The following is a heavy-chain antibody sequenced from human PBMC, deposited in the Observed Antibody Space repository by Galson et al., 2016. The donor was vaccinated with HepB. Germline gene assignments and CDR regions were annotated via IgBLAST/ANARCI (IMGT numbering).Heavy chain of an antibody. D-gene: IGHD3-10*02. J-gene: IGHJ6*02. Sequence: PALVKPTQTLTLTCTFSGFSLSSSGMCVSWIRQTPGKALEWLALIDWADTKYYSTSLKTRLTISKDTSKNQVVLTMTNMDPVDTATYYCARMVFGEIQIDYYGMDVWGQGTTLTVSS. CDR2: IDWADTK. CDR3: ARMVFGEIQIDYYGMDV. CDR1: GFSLSSSGMC. V-gene: IGHV2-70*01.